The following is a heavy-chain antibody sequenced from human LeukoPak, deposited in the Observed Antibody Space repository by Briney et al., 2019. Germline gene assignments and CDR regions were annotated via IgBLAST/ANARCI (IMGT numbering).Heavy chain of an antibody. D-gene: IGHD3-10*01. Sequence: SETLSLTCTVSGGSISSGGYYWSWIRQHPGKGLEWIGYIYYSGSTYYNPSLKSRVTISVDTSKNQFSLKLSSVTAADTAVYYCARVHGSGGNWFDPWGQGTLVTVSS. J-gene: IGHJ5*02. V-gene: IGHV4-30-4*08. CDR3: ARVHGSGGNWFDP. CDR2: IYYSGST. CDR1: GGSISSGGYY.